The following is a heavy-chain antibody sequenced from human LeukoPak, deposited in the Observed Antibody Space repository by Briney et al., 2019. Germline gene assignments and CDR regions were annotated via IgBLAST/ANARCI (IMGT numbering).Heavy chain of an antibody. CDR3: ARAVGTSRNFFDY. V-gene: IGHV4-38-2*02. CDR1: GYSISSGFY. CDR2: IYHSGST. Sequence: SETLSLTCTVSGYSISSGFYWGWIRQPPGEGLECIGSIYHSGSTYYNPSLKSRVTISVDTSKNQFSLNLSSVTAADTAMYYCARAVGTSRNFFDYWGQGTLVTVSS. D-gene: IGHD4-23*01. J-gene: IGHJ4*02.